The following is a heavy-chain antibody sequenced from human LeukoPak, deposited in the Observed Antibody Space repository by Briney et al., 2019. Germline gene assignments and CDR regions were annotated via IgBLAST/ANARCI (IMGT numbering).Heavy chain of an antibody. CDR1: GGSISSGGYY. CDR3: ARYGTTYYYDSSGHGKSTFDY. Sequence: SETLSLTCTVSGGSISSGGYYWSWIRQHPGKGLEWIGYIYYSGSTYYNPSLKSRVTISVDTSKNQFSLRLSSVTAADTAVYYCARYGTTYYYDSSGHGKSTFDYWGQGTLVTVSS. CDR2: IYYSGST. J-gene: IGHJ4*02. D-gene: IGHD3-22*01. V-gene: IGHV4-31*03.